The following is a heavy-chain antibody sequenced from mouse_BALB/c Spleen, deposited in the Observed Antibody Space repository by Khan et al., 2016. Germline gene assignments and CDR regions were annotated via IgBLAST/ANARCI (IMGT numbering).Heavy chain of an antibody. CDR3: APVLAY. CDR1: GYTFTDYS. CDR2: INTETGEP. V-gene: IGHV9-2-1*01. Sequence: QIQLVQSGPELKKPGETVKISCKASGYTFTDYSMHWVKQAPGKGLKWMGWINTETGEPTYADDFKGRFAFSLETSASTAYLEINNLKNEDTATYVCAPVLAYWGQGSLVTVSA. J-gene: IGHJ3*01.